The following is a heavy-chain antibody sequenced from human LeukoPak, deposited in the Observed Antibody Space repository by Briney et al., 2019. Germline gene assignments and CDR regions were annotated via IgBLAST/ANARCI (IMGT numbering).Heavy chain of an antibody. D-gene: IGHD2-21*02. J-gene: IGHJ4*02. V-gene: IGHV3-73*01. CDR3: SRHEALPGDY. Sequence: GGPLRLSCAASGFTFSGSTVHWVRQASGRGLEWVGHIRPKANNYATAYAASVKGRFAISRDDSKNTAYLQLNSLKTEDTAVYYCSRHEALPGDYWGQGTLVTVSS. CDR2: IRPKANNYAT. CDR1: GFTFSGST.